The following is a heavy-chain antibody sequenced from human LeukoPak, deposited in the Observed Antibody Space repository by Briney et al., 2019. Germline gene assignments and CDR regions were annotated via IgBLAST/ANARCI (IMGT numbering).Heavy chain of an antibody. CDR2: ISAYNGNT. Sequence: AALKVSCKASGYTITSYGSSWVRQAPGQGLEWMGWISAYNGNTNYAQKLQGRGTMTTDTSTSTAYMELRSLRSDDTAVYYCASDQRPDYVWGSYRPGPNQFDYWGQGTLVTVSS. V-gene: IGHV1-18*04. J-gene: IGHJ4*02. CDR1: GYTITSYG. D-gene: IGHD3-16*02. CDR3: ASDQRPDYVWGSYRPGPNQFDY.